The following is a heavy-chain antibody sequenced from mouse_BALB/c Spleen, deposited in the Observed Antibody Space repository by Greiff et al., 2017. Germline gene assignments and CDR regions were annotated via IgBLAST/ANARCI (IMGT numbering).Heavy chain of an antibody. CDR2: INPSNGRT. V-gene: IGHV1S81*02. J-gene: IGHJ4*01. CDR1: GYTFTSYW. D-gene: IGHD1-3*01. Sequence: QVQLQQPGAELVKPGASVKLSCKASGYTFTSYWMHWVKQRPGQGLEWIGEINPSNGRTNYNEKFKSKATLTVDKSSSTAYMQLSSLTSEDSAVYYCARRSSYAMDYWGQGTSVTGSS. CDR3: ARRSSYAMDY.